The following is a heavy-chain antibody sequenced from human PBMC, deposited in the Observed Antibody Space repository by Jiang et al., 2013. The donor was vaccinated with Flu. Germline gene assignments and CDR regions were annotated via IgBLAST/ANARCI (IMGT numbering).Heavy chain of an antibody. D-gene: IGHD2-15*01. CDR2: ISYDGSNK. CDR3: AREVFGYCSGGSCYGMDV. Sequence: AASGFTFSSYAMHWVRQAPGKGLEWVAVISYDGSNKYYADSVKGRFTISRDNSKNTLYLQMNSLRAEDTAVYYCAREVFGYCSGGSCYGMDVWGQGTTVTVSS. J-gene: IGHJ6*02. V-gene: IGHV3-30*04. CDR1: GFTFSSYA.